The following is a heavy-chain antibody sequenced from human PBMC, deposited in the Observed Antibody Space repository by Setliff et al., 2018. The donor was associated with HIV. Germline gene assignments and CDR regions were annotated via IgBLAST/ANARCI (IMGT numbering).Heavy chain of an antibody. CDR1: GSTLSEEA. J-gene: IGHJ3*01. V-gene: IGHV1-24*01. Sequence: ASVKVSCKVSGSTLSEEAIHWVRQAPGKGLEWMGGFDPEDGEKIFARRFQGRLTMTEDTSTDKAYMELSSLTSEDTAVYYCAKERFTLIGLDSFDLWGQGTMVTVSS. CDR2: FDPEDGEK. CDR3: AKERFTLIGLDSFDL. D-gene: IGHD3-3*01.